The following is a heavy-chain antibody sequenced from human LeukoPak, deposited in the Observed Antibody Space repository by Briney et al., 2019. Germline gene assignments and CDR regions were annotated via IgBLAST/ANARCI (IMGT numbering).Heavy chain of an antibody. D-gene: IGHD1-26*01. V-gene: IGHV4-30-2*01. J-gene: IGHJ5*02. Sequence: NTSQTLSLTCTVSGDSINNGGHYWSWIRQPPGKGLEWIGYIFRSGSTSYNPSLKSRVTISVDTSNNRFSLKLTSVTAADTAVYYCARARSPYGQDWFDLWGQGTLVTVAS. CDR3: ARARSPYGQDWFDL. CDR1: GDSINNGGHY. CDR2: IFRSGST.